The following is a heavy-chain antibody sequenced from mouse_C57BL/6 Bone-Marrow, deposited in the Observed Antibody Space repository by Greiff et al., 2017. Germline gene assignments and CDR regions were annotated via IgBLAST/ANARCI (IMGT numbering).Heavy chain of an antibody. CDR3: ARDSNYPLYWYFDV. V-gene: IGHV5-12*01. J-gene: IGHJ1*03. CDR2: ISNGGGST. Sequence: EVMLVESGGGLVQPGGSLKLSCAASGFTFSDYYMYWVRQTPEKRLEWVAYISNGGGSTYYPDTVKGRFTISRDNAKNTLYLQMSRLKSEDTAMYYCARDSNYPLYWYFDVWGTGTTVTVSS. D-gene: IGHD2-5*01. CDR1: GFTFSDYY.